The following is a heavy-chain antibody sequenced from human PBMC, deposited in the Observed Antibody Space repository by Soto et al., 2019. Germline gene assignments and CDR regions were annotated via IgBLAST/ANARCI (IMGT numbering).Heavy chain of an antibody. CDR1: GFTFSSYS. D-gene: IGHD5-12*01. V-gene: IGHV3-21*02. CDR3: ARDSREYNAYDYN. Sequence: EVQLVESGGGLVKPGGSLRLSCAASGFTFSSYSMNWVRQAPGKGLECVSIITITGFIDYADSVKGRFTISRDNAKSSLYLQMNSLRAEDTAVYYCARDSREYNAYDYNWGQGTLVTVSS. CDR2: IITITGFI. J-gene: IGHJ4*02.